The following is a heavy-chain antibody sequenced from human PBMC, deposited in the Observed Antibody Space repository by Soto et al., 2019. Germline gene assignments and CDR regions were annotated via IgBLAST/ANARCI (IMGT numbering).Heavy chain of an antibody. J-gene: IGHJ5*02. D-gene: IGHD3-22*01. CDR1: GGSISSGGYY. CDR2: IYYSGST. Sequence: LSLTCTVSGGSISSGGYYWSWIRQHPGKGLEWIGYIYYSGSTYYNPSLKSRVTISVDTSKNQFSLKLSSVTAADAAVYYCARGLLDSGYYYSWFDPWGQGTLVTVSS. V-gene: IGHV4-31*03. CDR3: ARGLLDSGYYYSWFDP.